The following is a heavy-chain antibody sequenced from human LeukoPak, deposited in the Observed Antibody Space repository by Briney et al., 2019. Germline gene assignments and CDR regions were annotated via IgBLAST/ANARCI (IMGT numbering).Heavy chain of an antibody. CDR1: GFTFGDYA. J-gene: IGHJ4*02. V-gene: IGHV4-34*01. CDR3: ARGTDQYYFDY. Sequence: PGGSLRLSCTASGFTFGDYAMSWIRQAPGKGLEWIGEINHSGSTNYNPSLKSRVTISVDTSKNQFSLKLSSVTAADTAVYYCARGTDQYYFDYWGQGTLVTVSS. CDR2: INHSGST.